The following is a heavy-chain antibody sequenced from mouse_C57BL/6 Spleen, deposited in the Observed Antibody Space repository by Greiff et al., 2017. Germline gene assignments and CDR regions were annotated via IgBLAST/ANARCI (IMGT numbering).Heavy chain of an antibody. CDR3: ARGTTGAFAY. D-gene: IGHD1-1*01. Sequence: VQLHQPGAELVKPGASVKLSCKASGYTFTSYWMQWVKQRPGQGLEWIGEIDPSDSYTNYNQKFKGKATLTVDTSSSTAYMQLISLTSEDSAVCYCARGTTGAFAYWRQAALVPVSA. V-gene: IGHV1-50*01. CDR1: GYTFTSYW. J-gene: IGHJ3*01. CDR2: IDPSDSYT.